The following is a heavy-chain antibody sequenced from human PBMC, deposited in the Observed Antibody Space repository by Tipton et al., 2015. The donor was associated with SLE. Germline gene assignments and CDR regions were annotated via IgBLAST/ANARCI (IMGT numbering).Heavy chain of an antibody. Sequence: QSGAEVKKPGESLKISCQGSGHTFSSYWIAWVRQMPGKGLEWMGIIYPGDSDTRYSPSFQGQVTISADKSISTAYLQWSSLKASDPAMYYCARPGRVLEWCSAFDIWGQGTMVTVSS. V-gene: IGHV5-51*03. CDR2: IYPGDSDT. J-gene: IGHJ3*02. CDR1: GHTFSSYW. D-gene: IGHD3-3*01. CDR3: ARPGRVLEWCSAFDI.